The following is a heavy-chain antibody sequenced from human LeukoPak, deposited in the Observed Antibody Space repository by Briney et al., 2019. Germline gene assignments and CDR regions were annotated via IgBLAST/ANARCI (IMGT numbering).Heavy chain of an antibody. CDR2: ISGSGGST. V-gene: IGHV3-23*01. D-gene: IGHD3-22*01. J-gene: IGHJ4*02. CDR1: GFTLSSYA. CDR3: AKQGGYYYFDDY. Sequence: GGSLRLSCAAFGFTLSSYAMSWVRQAPGKGLEWVSAISGSGGSTYYADSVKGRFTISRDNSKNTLYLQMNSLRAEDTAVYYCAKQGGYYYFDDYWGQGTLVTVSS.